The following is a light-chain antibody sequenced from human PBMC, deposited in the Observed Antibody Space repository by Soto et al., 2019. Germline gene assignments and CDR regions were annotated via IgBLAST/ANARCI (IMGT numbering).Light chain of an antibody. Sequence: DVVMTQSPLSLPVTLGQPASISCRSSQGLVYEDGNTYLNWFQQRPGQSPRRLIYWVSNRDSGVPDRFSGGGSGTDFTLTISGLQAEDVAVYYCQQYYSVPDTFGQGTTLEI. CDR1: QGLVYEDGNTY. V-gene: IGKV2-30*01. J-gene: IGKJ2*01. CDR3: QQYYSVPDT. CDR2: WVS.